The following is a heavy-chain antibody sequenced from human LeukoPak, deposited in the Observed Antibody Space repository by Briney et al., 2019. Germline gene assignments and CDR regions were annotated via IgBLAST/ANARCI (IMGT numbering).Heavy chain of an antibody. V-gene: IGHV3-23*01. CDR1: GFTFSSYA. D-gene: IGHD6-13*01. Sequence: TGGSLRLSCAASGFTFSSYAMSWVRQAPGKGLEWVSAISGSGGSTYYADSVKGRFTISRDNSKNTLYLQMNSLRAEDTAVYYCAKDSGSSSWYSPVDYWGQGTLVTVSS. CDR3: AKDSGSSSWYSPVDY. J-gene: IGHJ4*02. CDR2: ISGSGGST.